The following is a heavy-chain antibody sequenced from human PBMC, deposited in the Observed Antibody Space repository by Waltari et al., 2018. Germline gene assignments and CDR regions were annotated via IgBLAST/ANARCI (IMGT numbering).Heavy chain of an antibody. Sequence: QVQLQESGPGLVKPSETLSLTCTVSGGPISSYYWSWIRQPPGKGLEWIGYIYYSGSTNYNPSLKSRVTISVDTSKNQFSLKLSSVTAADTAVYYCARRRGVVGATVVGWFDPWGQGTLVTVSS. CDR1: GGPISSYY. D-gene: IGHD1-26*01. J-gene: IGHJ5*02. CDR2: IYYSGST. CDR3: ARRRGVVGATVVGWFDP. V-gene: IGHV4-59*08.